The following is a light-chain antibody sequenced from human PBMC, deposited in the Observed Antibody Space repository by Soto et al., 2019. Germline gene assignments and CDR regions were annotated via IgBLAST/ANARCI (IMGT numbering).Light chain of an antibody. CDR3: QQRSDWPT. Sequence: EVVLTQYPATLSLSPGERATLSCRASQRISIYLAWYQQRPGQAPRLLIYDAFNRATGIPARFSGSGSGTDFTLTINSLEPEDFAVYYCQQRSDWPTSGQGTRLEIK. V-gene: IGKV3-11*01. CDR2: DAF. CDR1: QRISIY. J-gene: IGKJ5*01.